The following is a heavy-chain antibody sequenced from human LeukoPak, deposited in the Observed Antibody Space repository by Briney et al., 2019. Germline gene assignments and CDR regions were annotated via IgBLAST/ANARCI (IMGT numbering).Heavy chain of an antibody. J-gene: IGHJ4*02. CDR3: AAVSGSYTLLDC. CDR2: IDPDDGGT. Sequence: ASVKVSCKVSGYTLTELSMHWVRQASGKGLEWMGGIDPDDGGTIYAPKFQGRVTMTEDTSTDTAYLELSGLRSDDTAVYYCAAVSGSYTLLDCWGQGTPVTVSS. V-gene: IGHV1-24*01. CDR1: GYTLTELS. D-gene: IGHD1-26*01.